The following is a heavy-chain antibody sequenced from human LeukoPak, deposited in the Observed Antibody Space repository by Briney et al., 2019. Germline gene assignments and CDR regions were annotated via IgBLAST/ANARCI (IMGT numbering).Heavy chain of an antibody. CDR3: ARGRGIAAAGKPTGYFQH. V-gene: IGHV4-34*01. D-gene: IGHD6-13*01. CDR2: INHSGST. CDR1: GGSFSGYY. Sequence: SETLSLTCAVYGGSFSGYYWSWIRQPPGKGLEWIGEINHSGSTNYNPSLKSRVTISVDTSKNLFSLKLSSVTAADTAVYYCARGRGIAAAGKPTGYFQHWGQGILVTVSS. J-gene: IGHJ1*01.